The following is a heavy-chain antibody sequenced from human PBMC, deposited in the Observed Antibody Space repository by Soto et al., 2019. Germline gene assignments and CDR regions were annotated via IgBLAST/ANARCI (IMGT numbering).Heavy chain of an antibody. CDR2: IYYSGRT. V-gene: IGHV4-31*03. Sequence: QVQLQESGPGLVKPSQTLSLTCTVSGGSISSGGYYWSWIRQHPGKGLEWIGYIYYSGRTYYNPSLKSRVTISVDTFKNQFSLKLSSVTAADTAVYYCARGGPSMVRGAENNWFDPWGQGTLVTVSS. J-gene: IGHJ5*02. CDR1: GGSISSGGYY. D-gene: IGHD3-10*01. CDR3: ARGGPSMVRGAENNWFDP.